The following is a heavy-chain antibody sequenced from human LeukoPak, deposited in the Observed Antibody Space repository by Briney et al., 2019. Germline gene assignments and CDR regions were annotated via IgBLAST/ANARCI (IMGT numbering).Heavy chain of an antibody. CDR3: ARGRTGPYSSSSDY. D-gene: IGHD6-6*01. CDR1: GGSISSASYY. V-gene: IGHV4-61*02. Sequence: SETLSLTCTVSGGSISSASYYWSWIRQPAGKGPEWIGRIYTSGSTNYNPSLKSRVTIPVDTSKNQFSLKLSSVTAADTAVYYCARGRTGPYSSSSDYWGQGTLVTVSS. CDR2: IYTSGST. J-gene: IGHJ4*02.